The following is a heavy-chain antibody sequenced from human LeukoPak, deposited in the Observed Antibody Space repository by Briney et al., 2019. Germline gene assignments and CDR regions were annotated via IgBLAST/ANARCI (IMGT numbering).Heavy chain of an antibody. CDR2: MNPNSGNT. V-gene: IGHV1-8*01. D-gene: IGHD6-13*01. CDR1: GYTFSSYD. J-gene: IGHJ3*02. Sequence: GASVKVSCKASGYTFSSYDINWVRQASGQGLEWMGWMNPNSGNTGYAQKFQGRVTITADKSTSTAYMELSSLRSEDTAVYYCAAAGKGDAFDIWGQGTMVTVSS. CDR3: AAAGKGDAFDI.